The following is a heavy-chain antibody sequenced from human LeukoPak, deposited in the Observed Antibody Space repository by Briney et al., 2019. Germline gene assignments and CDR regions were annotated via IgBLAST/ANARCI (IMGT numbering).Heavy chain of an antibody. J-gene: IGHJ4*02. D-gene: IGHD6-19*01. CDR3: ARDRVGSGWPRPFYFEF. CDR1: GYTFTGYY. V-gene: IGHV1-2*02. CDR2: MNPNTGAT. Sequence: ASVKVSCKPSGYTFTGYYLHWVRQAPGQAFQWLGWMNPNTGATLYAQKFQGRVTMSRDTSISTAYMDLSNLRSDDTAVYYCARDRVGSGWPRPFYFEFWGQGTQVTVSS.